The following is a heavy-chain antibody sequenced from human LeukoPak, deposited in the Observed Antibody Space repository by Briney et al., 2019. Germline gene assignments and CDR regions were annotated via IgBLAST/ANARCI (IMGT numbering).Heavy chain of an antibody. CDR3: ARLLRPYSYDSSGYFTTSFDF. V-gene: IGHV4-39*01. CDR1: GGSISSSSYY. D-gene: IGHD3-22*01. CDR2: IYYSGST. J-gene: IGHJ3*01. Sequence: SSETLSLTCTVSGGSISSSSYYWGWIRQPPGKELEWIATIYYSGSTYYNPSLKSRVTISVDTSKNQFSLKLSSVTAADTAVYYCARLLRPYSYDSSGYFTTSFDFWGQGTMVTVSS.